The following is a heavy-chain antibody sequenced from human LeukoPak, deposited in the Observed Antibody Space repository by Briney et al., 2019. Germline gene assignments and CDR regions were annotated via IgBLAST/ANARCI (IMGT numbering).Heavy chain of an antibody. Sequence: SETLSLTCTVSGGSISSYYWSWIRQPPGKGLEWMGYIYYSGSTNYNPSLKSRVTISVDTSKNQFSLKLSSVTAADTAVYYCARVAGAGEYYFNYWGQGTLVTVSS. D-gene: IGHD2/OR15-2a*01. V-gene: IGHV4-59*01. J-gene: IGHJ4*02. CDR3: ARVAGAGEYYFNY. CDR1: GGSISSYY. CDR2: IYYSGST.